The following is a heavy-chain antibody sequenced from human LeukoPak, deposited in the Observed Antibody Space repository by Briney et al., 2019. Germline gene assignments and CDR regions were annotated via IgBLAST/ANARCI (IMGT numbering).Heavy chain of an antibody. CDR3: ATSPSLYPVYFDY. V-gene: IGHV1-24*01. Sequence: ASVNVSCKVSGYTLTELSMHWVRPAPGKGLEWMGGFDPEDGETIYAQKFQGRVTMTEDTSTDTAYMELSSLRSEDTAVYYCATSPSLYPVYFDYWGQGTLVTVSS. J-gene: IGHJ4*02. CDR1: GYTLTELS. D-gene: IGHD2-2*02. CDR2: FDPEDGET.